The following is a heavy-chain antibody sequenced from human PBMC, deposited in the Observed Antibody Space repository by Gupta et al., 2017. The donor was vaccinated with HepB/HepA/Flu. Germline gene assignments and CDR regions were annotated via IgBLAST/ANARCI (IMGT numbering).Heavy chain of an antibody. CDR1: GFTFRSYG. CDR3: AKGGSRRYYYYMDV. Sequence: QVQLVESGGVVVQPGRSLRLPCAASGFTFRSYGMNWVRQAPGKGLEWVAVISYDGSNKYYADSVKGRFTISRDNSKNTLYLRMNSLRAEDTAVYYCAKGGSRRYYYYMDVWGKGTTVTVSS. J-gene: IGHJ6*03. CDR2: ISYDGSNK. V-gene: IGHV3-30*18. D-gene: IGHD5-12*01.